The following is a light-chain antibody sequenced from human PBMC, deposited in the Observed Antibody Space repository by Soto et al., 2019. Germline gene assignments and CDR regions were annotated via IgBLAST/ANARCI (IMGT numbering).Light chain of an antibody. Sequence: QSALTQPPSASGSPEQSVTISCTGTSSDVGGYNYVSWYQQHPGKVPKLVVYEVNKRPSGVPDRFSGSKSGNTASLTVSGLQAEDEADYYCTSYAGGNNVFGTGTKLTVL. V-gene: IGLV2-8*01. J-gene: IGLJ1*01. CDR3: TSYAGGNNV. CDR2: EVN. CDR1: SSDVGGYNY.